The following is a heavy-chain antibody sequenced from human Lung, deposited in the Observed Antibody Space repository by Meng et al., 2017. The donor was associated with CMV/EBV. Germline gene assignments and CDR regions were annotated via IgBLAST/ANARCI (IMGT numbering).Heavy chain of an antibody. D-gene: IGHD6-6*01. CDR2: ISRTDNTI. Sequence: LRLSCAASGFTFSDYYMSWIRQAPGKGLEWLSYISRTDNTIYYADSVKGRFTISRDNANNLLYLQMNSLRAEDTAMYYCARKYPHLDHWGQGTLVTVSS. J-gene: IGHJ4*02. V-gene: IGHV3-11*01. CDR1: GFTFSDYY. CDR3: ARKYPHLDH.